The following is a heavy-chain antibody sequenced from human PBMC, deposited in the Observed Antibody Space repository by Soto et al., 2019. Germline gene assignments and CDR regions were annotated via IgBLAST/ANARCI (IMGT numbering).Heavy chain of an antibody. CDR3: AKETPYSGRPHFDS. Sequence: QVQLVESGGGVVQPGRSLRLSCAASGFTFSSYGMHWVRQAPGKGLEWVAVTSYDGSYKYYADSVKGRFTISRDNSKNTLYLQMNSLRAEDTAVYYCAKETPYSGRPHFDSWGQGTLVTVSS. D-gene: IGHD1-26*01. J-gene: IGHJ4*02. CDR1: GFTFSSYG. CDR2: TSYDGSYK. V-gene: IGHV3-30*18.